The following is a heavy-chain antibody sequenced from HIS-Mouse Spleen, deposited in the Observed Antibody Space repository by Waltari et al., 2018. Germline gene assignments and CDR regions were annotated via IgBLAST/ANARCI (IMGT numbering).Heavy chain of an antibody. V-gene: IGHV1-69*04. CDR2: IIPILGIA. J-gene: IGHJ6*02. Sequence: QVQLVQSGAEVKKPGSSVRVSCKASGGTFSSYAISWVRQAPGQGLEWMGRIIPILGIANYAQKFQGRVTITADKSTSTAYMELSSLRSEDTAVYYCANSSYYYYGMDVWGQGTTVTVSS. CDR3: ANSSYYYYGMDV. D-gene: IGHD2-2*01. CDR1: GGTFSSYA.